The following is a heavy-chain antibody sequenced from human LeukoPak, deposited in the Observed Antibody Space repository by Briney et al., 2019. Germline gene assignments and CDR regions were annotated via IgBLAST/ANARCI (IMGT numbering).Heavy chain of an antibody. CDR1: GGSISSYY. Sequence: SETLSLTCTVSGGSISSYYWSWIRQHPGKGLEWIGYIYYSGSTNYNPSLKSRVTISVDTSKNQFSLKLSSLTAADTAVYYCARGREVAVAGRPFDPWGQGTLVTVSS. D-gene: IGHD6-19*01. CDR3: ARGREVAVAGRPFDP. CDR2: IYYSGST. J-gene: IGHJ5*02. V-gene: IGHV4-59*01.